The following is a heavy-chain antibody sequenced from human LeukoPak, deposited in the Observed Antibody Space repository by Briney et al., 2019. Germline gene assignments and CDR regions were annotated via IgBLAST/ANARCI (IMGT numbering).Heavy chain of an antibody. D-gene: IGHD3-10*01. J-gene: IGHJ3*02. V-gene: IGHV4-39*07. CDR3: ARLNYGSGDLDAFDI. CDR1: GGSISSSSYY. CDR2: IYYSGST. Sequence: PSETLSLTCTVSGGSISSSSYYWGWIRQPPGKGLEWIGSIYYSGSTYYNPSLKSRVTISVDTSKNQFSLKLSSVTAADTAVYYCARLNYGSGDLDAFDIWGQGTMVTVSS.